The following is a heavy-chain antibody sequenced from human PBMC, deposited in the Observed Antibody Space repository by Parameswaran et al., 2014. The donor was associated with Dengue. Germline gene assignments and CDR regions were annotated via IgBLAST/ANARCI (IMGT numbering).Heavy chain of an antibody. D-gene: IGHD6-13*01. CDR3: ARAPPGIAAAGFHYYYGMDV. CDR2: INTNTGNP. V-gene: IGHV7-4-1*02. J-gene: IGHJ6*02. Sequence: WVRQAPGQGLEWMGWINTNTGNPTYAQGFTGRFVFSLDTSVSTAYLQISSLKAEDTAVYYCARAPPGIAAAGFHYYYGMDVWGQGTTVTVS.